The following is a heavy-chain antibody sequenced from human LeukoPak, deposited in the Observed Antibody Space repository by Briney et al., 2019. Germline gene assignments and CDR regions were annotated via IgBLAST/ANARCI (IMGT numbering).Heavy chain of an antibody. D-gene: IGHD2-15*01. Sequence: GASLKISCKGYGYSFTSYWIGWVRQMPGKGLEWMGIIYPGDSDTRYSPSFQGQVTISADKSISTAYLQWSSLKASDTAMYYCARSGRLGYCSGGSCFRWDYWGQGTLVTVSS. J-gene: IGHJ4*02. CDR2: IYPGDSDT. V-gene: IGHV5-51*01. CDR1: GYSFTSYW. CDR3: ARSGRLGYCSGGSCFRWDY.